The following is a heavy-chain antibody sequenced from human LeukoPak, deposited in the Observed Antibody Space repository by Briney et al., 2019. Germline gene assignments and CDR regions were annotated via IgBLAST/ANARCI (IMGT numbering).Heavy chain of an antibody. D-gene: IGHD3-10*01. CDR2: IKKDGSEK. CDR1: GFTFSSYW. CDR3: AKGLSGSYPGEFDI. Sequence: GGSLRLSCAASGFTFSSYWMSWVRQAPGKGLEWVANIKKDGSEKYYVDSVKGRFTISRDNAKTSLYLQMNSLRAEDTAVYYCAKGLSGSYPGEFDIWGQGTMVTVSS. J-gene: IGHJ3*02. V-gene: IGHV3-7*03.